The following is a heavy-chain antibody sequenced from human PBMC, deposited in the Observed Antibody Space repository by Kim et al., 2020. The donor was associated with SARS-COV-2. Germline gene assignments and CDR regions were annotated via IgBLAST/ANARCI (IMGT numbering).Heavy chain of an antibody. V-gene: IGHV3-49*03. Sequence: GGSLRLSCTASGFTFGDYAMSWFRQGPGKGLEWVGCIRSKAYGGTTEYAAFVKGRFTISRDDSKSIAYLQMNSLKTEDTAVYYCTKEWELLRPRQEAFLFDYWGQGTLVTVSS. J-gene: IGHJ4*02. CDR3: TKEWELLRPRQEAFLFDY. CDR1: GFTFGDYA. CDR2: IRSKAYGGTT. D-gene: IGHD1-26*01.